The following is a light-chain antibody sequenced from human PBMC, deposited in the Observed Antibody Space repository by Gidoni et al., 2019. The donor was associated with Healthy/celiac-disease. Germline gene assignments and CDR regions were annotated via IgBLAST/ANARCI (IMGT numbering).Light chain of an antibody. V-gene: IGKV1-33*01. CDR2: DAS. J-gene: IGKJ4*01. CDR1: ISNY. Sequence: DFQMTQSPSSRSVSVGDRGTITCQDISNYLNWYQQKPGKAPKLLIYDASNVETGVPSRFSGSGSGTDFTFTISSLHPEDIATYYCQQYDNLLTFXGXTKVEIK. CDR3: QQYDNLLT.